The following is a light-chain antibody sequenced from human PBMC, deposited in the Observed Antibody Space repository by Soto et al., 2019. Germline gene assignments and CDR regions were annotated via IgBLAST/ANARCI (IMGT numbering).Light chain of an antibody. CDR1: QTISSNY. Sequence: EIVLTQSPGTLSLSPGERATLSCRASQTISSNYLAWYQQRPGQAPRLLIFGASSRATGIPDRFSGSGSGTDFTLTIGRLEPEDVAVYYCQKYGSSPRTFGQGTKVEIK. V-gene: IGKV3-20*01. CDR3: QKYGSSPRT. CDR2: GAS. J-gene: IGKJ1*01.